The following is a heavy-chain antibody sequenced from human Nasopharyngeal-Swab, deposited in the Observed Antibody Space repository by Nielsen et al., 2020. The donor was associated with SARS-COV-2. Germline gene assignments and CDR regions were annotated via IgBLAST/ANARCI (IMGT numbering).Heavy chain of an antibody. V-gene: IGHV3-9*01. J-gene: IGHJ2*01. CDR1: GFMFGDYA. CDR2: ITWNSGII. D-gene: IGHD3-10*01. Sequence: SLKISCAASGFMFGDYAMHWVRQTPGKGLEWVSGITWNSGIIGYADSVKGRFTISRDNGKKSLYLQMNGLRPEDTAFYYCAKRESYRYFDLWGRGTLVSVSS. CDR3: AKRESYRYFDL.